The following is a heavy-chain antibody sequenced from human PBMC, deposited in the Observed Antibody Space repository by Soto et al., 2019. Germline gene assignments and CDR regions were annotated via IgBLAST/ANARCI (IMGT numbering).Heavy chain of an antibody. CDR2: IYYSRST. CDR3: ARGKEVGAGGGLDY. V-gene: IGHV4-31*03. Sequence: QVQLQESGPALVKPSQTLSLTCTVSGGSISSGGYYWSWIRQHPGKGLEWIGYIYYSRSTCYKSSLKSRVTISVDTSKNQLSLKLSSVTAADTAVYYCARGKEVGAGGGLDYWGQGTLVTVSS. D-gene: IGHD3-16*01. J-gene: IGHJ4*02. CDR1: GGSISSGGYY.